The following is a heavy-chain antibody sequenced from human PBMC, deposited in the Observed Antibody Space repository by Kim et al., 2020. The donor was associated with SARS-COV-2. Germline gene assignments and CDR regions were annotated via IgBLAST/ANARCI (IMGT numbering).Heavy chain of an antibody. J-gene: IGHJ1*01. CDR3: ARSRITPGYFQH. D-gene: IGHD3-10*01. Sequence: SETLSLTCAVYGGSFSGYYWSWIRQPPGKGLEWIGEINHSGSTNYNPSLKSRVTISVDTSKNQFSLKLSSVTAADTAVYYCARSRITPGYFQHWGQGTLVTVSS. V-gene: IGHV4-34*01. CDR2: INHSGST. CDR1: GGSFSGYY.